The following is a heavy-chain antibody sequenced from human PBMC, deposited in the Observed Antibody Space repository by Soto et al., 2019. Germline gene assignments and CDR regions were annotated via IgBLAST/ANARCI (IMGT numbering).Heavy chain of an antibody. D-gene: IGHD2-21*01. CDR2: ISYDGSNK. CDR1: GFTFSSYG. J-gene: IGHJ6*02. CDR3: AKDQSLAILDYYYYGMDV. V-gene: IGHV3-30*18. Sequence: GGSLRLSCAASGFTFSSYGMHWVRQAPGKGLEWVAVISYDGSNKYYADSVKGRFTISRDNSKNTLYLQMNSLRAEDTAVYYCAKDQSLAILDYYYYGMDVWGQGTTVTVSS.